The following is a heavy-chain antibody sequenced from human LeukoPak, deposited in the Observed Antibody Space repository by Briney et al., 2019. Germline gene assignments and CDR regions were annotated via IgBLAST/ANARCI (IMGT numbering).Heavy chain of an antibody. Sequence: GGSLRLSCAASGFTVNSNYLSWVRQAPGKGLGWVSTLYNTGNTYYANSVKGRFSISRDNSKSTLFLQMNSLRAEDTAVYYCARLTADGRLYFVDWGPGTLVTVSS. CDR1: GFTVNSNY. V-gene: IGHV3-53*01. CDR3: ARLTADGRLYFVD. J-gene: IGHJ4*02. CDR2: LYNTGNT. D-gene: IGHD6-13*01.